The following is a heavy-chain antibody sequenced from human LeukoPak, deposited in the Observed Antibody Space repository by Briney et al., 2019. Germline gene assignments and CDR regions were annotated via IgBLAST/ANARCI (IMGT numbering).Heavy chain of an antibody. D-gene: IGHD6-19*01. Sequence: ASVKVSCKASGYTFTSYAMNWVRLAPGQGLAWMGWINTNTGNPTYAQGFTGRFVFSLDTSVSTAYLQISSLKAEDTAVYYCARDHSSGWYFQQQNDYWGQGTLVTVSS. J-gene: IGHJ4*02. CDR2: INTNTGNP. V-gene: IGHV7-4-1*02. CDR1: GYTFTSYA. CDR3: ARDHSSGWYFQQQNDY.